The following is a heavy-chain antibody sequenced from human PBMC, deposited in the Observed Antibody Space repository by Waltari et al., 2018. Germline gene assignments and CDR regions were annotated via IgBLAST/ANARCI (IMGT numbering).Heavy chain of an antibody. CDR3: AKDRSSSASCYDY. CDR1: GFTFSNYP. J-gene: IGHJ4*02. D-gene: IGHD2-2*01. CDR2: IWYDGSNK. Sequence: QVQLVESGGGVVQPGRSLRLSCAASGFTFSNYPLHRVRQTPGKGLEWVAIIWYDGSNKYSADSVKGRFSISRDNVKKTLYLQMDSLRVEDTAVYYCAKDRSSSASCYDYWGQGTLVTVSS. V-gene: IGHV3-33*06.